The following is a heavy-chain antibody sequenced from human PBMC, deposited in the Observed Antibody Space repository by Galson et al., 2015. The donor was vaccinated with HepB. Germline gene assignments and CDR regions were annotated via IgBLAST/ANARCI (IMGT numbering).Heavy chain of an antibody. V-gene: IGHV3-21*01. CDR2: ISSSSSYI. CDR1: GFTFSSYS. CDR3: ARAAETTGYGMDV. D-gene: IGHD1-14*01. J-gene: IGHJ6*02. Sequence: SLRLSCAASGFTFSSYSMNWVRQAPGKGLEWVSSISSSSSYIYYADSVKGRFTISRDNAKNSLYLQMNSLRAEDTAVYYCARAAETTGYGMDVWGQGTTVTVSS.